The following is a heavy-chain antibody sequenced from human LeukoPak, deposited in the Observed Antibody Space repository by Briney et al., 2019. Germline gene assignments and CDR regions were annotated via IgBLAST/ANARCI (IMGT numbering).Heavy chain of an antibody. Sequence: PGGSLRLSCAASGFTFSIYSMNWVRQAPGKGLEWVSYISSDRSIVYYADSVKGRFTISRDNAKNSLYLQMDSLRAADTAVYHCARNYSPFDHWGQGTLVTVSS. V-gene: IGHV3-48*01. J-gene: IGHJ4*02. D-gene: IGHD3-10*01. CDR3: ARNYSPFDH. CDR1: GFTFSIYS. CDR2: ISSDRSIV.